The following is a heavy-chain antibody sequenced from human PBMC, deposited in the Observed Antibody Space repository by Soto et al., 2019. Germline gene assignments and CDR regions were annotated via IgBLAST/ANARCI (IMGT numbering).Heavy chain of an antibody. J-gene: IGHJ6*02. CDR1: GFTFSSYA. D-gene: IGHD3-22*01. Sequence: EVQLLESGGGLVQPGGSLRLSCAASGFTFSSYAMSWVRQAPGKGLEWVSAISGSGGSTYYADSVKGRFTISRDNSKNTLYLQMNSLRAEDTAVYYRAKYPTDYYDSSGYPPYYYGMDVWGQGTTVTVSS. CDR2: ISGSGGST. CDR3: AKYPTDYYDSSGYPPYYYGMDV. V-gene: IGHV3-23*01.